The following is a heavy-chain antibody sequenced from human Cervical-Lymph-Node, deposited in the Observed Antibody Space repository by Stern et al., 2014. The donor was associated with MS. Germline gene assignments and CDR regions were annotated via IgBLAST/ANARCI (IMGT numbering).Heavy chain of an antibody. D-gene: IGHD5-24*01. V-gene: IGHV3-30*03. CDR2: ISDDGSDK. Sequence: DQLVESGGGVVQPGGSLRLSCAASGFTFSSYGIHWVRQAPGKGLEWVAVISDDGSDKYFADSVKGRFTISRDNSKNTVYLQMNSLRGEDTAVYYCARDRDGYNVFDIWGQGTMVTVSS. J-gene: IGHJ3*02. CDR3: ARDRDGYNVFDI. CDR1: GFTFSSYG.